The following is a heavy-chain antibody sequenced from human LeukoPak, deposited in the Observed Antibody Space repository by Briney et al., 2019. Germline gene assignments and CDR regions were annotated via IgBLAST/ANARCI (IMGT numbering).Heavy chain of an antibody. CDR1: GFTVSSNY. Sequence: GGSLRLSCEASGFTVSSNYMSWVRQAPGKGLEWVSVIYSGGSTYYADSVKGRFTISRDNYKNTLYLQMNSLRAEDTAVYYCAAYSYGSWANDYWGQGTLGTVSS. V-gene: IGHV3-53*01. D-gene: IGHD5-18*01. CDR2: IYSGGST. CDR3: AAYSYGSWANDY. J-gene: IGHJ4*02.